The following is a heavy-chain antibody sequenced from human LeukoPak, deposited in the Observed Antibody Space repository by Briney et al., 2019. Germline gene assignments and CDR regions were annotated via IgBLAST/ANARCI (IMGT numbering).Heavy chain of an antibody. CDR1: GYSISSGYY. V-gene: IGHV4-61*02. Sequence: DPSETLSLTCAVSGYSISSGYYWSWIRQPAGQGLEWIGRIYTSGSTNYNPSLKSRVTISVDTSKNQFSLKLSSVTAADTAVYYCASYDFWRRDAFDIWGQGTMVTVSS. J-gene: IGHJ3*02. CDR2: IYTSGST. CDR3: ASYDFWRRDAFDI. D-gene: IGHD3-3*01.